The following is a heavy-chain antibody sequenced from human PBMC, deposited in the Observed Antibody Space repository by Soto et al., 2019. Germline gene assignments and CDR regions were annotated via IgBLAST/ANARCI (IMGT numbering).Heavy chain of an antibody. J-gene: IGHJ4*02. CDR2: LNPNGTFT. D-gene: IGHD3-3*01. Sequence: EVQLVESAGGLVQPGGSLRLSCAGSGFTFSGYWMHWVRQAPGKGPVWVSRLNPNGTFTTNADSVKGRFTISRDNAKNTVYLQMHSLRAYDTAVYYCERGGTSTIYWGLFYKWGQETLVNVSS. CDR1: GFTFSGYW. V-gene: IGHV3-74*01. CDR3: ERGGTSTIYWGLFYK.